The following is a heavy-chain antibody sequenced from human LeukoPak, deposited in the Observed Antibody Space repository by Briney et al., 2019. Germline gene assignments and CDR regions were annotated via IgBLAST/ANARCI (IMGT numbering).Heavy chain of an antibody. CDR3: ARDQGVAIGDAFDI. Sequence: ASVKVSCKASGYTFTGYYMHWVRQAPGQGLEWMGWINPNSGGTNYAQKFQGRVTMTRDTSISTAYMELSRLRSEDTAVYYCARDQGVAIGDAFDIWGQGTMVTVSS. V-gene: IGHV1-2*02. D-gene: IGHD5-12*01. CDR2: INPNSGGT. CDR1: GYTFTGYY. J-gene: IGHJ3*02.